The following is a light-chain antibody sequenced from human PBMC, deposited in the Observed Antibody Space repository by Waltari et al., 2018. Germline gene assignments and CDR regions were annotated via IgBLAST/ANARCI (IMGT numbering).Light chain of an antibody. CDR3: QQYENSPLT. Sequence: EIVMTQSPAALSLSPGDRATLPCRARQNIGSKLAWYQQKPGQAPRLLIYGASTRATDIPDRFSGSGSGTDFTLTIGRLEPEDYAVYYCQQYENSPLTFGGGTQVETK. CDR2: GAS. CDR1: QNIGSK. J-gene: IGKJ4*01. V-gene: IGKV3-15*01.